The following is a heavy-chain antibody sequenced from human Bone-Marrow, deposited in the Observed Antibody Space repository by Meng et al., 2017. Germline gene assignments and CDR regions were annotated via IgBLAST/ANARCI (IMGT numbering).Heavy chain of an antibody. CDR2: VYYSGST. V-gene: IGHV4-39*07. J-gene: IGHJ3*02. D-gene: IGHD4-11*01. Sequence: HRHRQESGPGLVKPSETLSLTCAVSGGSISSTTYYWGWTRQPPGKGLEWIGSVYYSGSTYYNPSLKSRLTISLDTSKNQFSLKLSSVTAADTAVYYCARVLQSDAFDIWGQGTMVTVSS. CDR1: GGSISSTTYY. CDR3: ARVLQSDAFDI.